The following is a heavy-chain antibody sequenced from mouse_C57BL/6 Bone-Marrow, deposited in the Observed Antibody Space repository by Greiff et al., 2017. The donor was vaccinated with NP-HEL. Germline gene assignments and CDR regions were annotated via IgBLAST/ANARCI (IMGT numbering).Heavy chain of an antibody. V-gene: IGHV1-69*01. Sequence: VQLKQPGAELVMPGASVKLSCKASGYTFTSYWMHWVKQRPGQGLEWIGEIDPSDSYTNYNQKFKGKSTLTVDKSSSTAYMQLSSLTSEDSAVYYCARWGLTTVVGDHYAMGYWGQGTSVTVSS. CDR2: IDPSDSYT. J-gene: IGHJ4*01. CDR3: ARWGLTTVVGDHYAMGY. D-gene: IGHD1-1*01. CDR1: GYTFTSYW.